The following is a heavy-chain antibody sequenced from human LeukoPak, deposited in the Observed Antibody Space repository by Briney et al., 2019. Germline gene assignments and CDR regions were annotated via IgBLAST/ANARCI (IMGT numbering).Heavy chain of an antibody. CDR3: ARDVVGSSNNGMDV. CDR2: ISYDGSNK. V-gene: IGHV3-30-3*01. D-gene: IGHD6-13*01. J-gene: IGHJ6*02. Sequence: GRSPRLSCAASGFTYSSYAMHWVRQAPGKGLEWVAVISYDGSNKYYADSVKGRFTISRDNSKNTLYLQMNSLRAEDTAVYYCARDVVGSSNNGMDVWGQGTTVTVSS. CDR1: GFTYSSYA.